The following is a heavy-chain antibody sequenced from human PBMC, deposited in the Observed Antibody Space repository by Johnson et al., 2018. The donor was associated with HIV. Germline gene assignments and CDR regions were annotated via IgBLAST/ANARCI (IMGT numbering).Heavy chain of an antibody. CDR2: ISYDGSEK. D-gene: IGHD3-3*02. V-gene: IGHV3-30*03. Sequence: QVQLVESGGGLVQPGGSLRLSCVVSGFTFSSYGMHWVRQAPGKGLEWVAVISYDGSEKYYVDSVTGRFTISRDNSKNTLYLEMNSLRPDDTAIFYCARGGGRGIFVHRDAFDVWGQGTLVTVSS. J-gene: IGHJ3*01. CDR1: GFTFSSYG. CDR3: ARGGGRGIFVHRDAFDV.